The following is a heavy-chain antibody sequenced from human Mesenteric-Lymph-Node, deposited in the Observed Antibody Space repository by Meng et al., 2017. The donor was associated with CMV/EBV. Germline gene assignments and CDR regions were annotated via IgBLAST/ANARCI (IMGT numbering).Heavy chain of an antibody. CDR1: GATFSSYA. D-gene: IGHD3-10*01. CDR2: IIPIFGTT. Sequence: SGATFSSYAFSWVRQAPGQGLEWMGGIIPIFGTTNYAQKFQGRVAISADKSTSIVYMELSSLRSEDTAVYYCARGYYDSGSFYNAAEYWGQGTLVTVSS. CDR3: ARGYYDSGSFYNAAEY. V-gene: IGHV1-69*06. J-gene: IGHJ4*02.